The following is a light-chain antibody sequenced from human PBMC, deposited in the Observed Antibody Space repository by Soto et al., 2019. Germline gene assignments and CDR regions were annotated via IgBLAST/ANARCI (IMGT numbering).Light chain of an antibody. CDR1: SSDVGGYNY. V-gene: IGLV2-14*01. CDR3: SSFSTSDTLEV. CDR2: EVT. J-gene: IGLJ1*01. Sequence: VLTQPASVSGSPGQSITISCTGTSSDVGGYNYVSWYQQYPGKVPRLIIYEVTYRPSGVSNRFSGSKSGNTASLTISGLRAEDQADYYCSSFSTSDTLEVFGSGTKVTVL.